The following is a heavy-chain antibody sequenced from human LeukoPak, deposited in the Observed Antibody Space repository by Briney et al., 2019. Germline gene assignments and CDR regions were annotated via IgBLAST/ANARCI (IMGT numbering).Heavy chain of an antibody. D-gene: IGHD3-9*01. CDR2: IKQDGSEK. CDR3: ARCTYFDWLSDYYYMDV. V-gene: IGHV3-7*01. CDR1: GLTFSSYW. J-gene: IGHJ6*03. Sequence: GGTLRLSCAASGLTFSSYWMSWVRQAPGKGLEWVANIKQDGSEKYYVDSVKGRFTISRDNAKNSLYLQMNSLRAEDTAVYYCARCTYFDWLSDYYYMDVWGKGTTVTISS.